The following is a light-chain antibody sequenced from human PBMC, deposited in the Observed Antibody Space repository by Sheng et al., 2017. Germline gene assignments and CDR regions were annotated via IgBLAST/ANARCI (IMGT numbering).Light chain of an antibody. CDR1: QSVGSD. Sequence: EIVMTQSPATLSVSPGERATLSCRASQSVGSDLAWYQQKPGQAPRLLIYAGSTRATGIPARFSGSGSGTEFTLTISSLKSEDFAVYYCQQYNNWHTFGQGTKVEIK. CDR2: AGS. CDR3: QQYNNWHT. V-gene: IGKV3-15*01. J-gene: IGKJ2*01.